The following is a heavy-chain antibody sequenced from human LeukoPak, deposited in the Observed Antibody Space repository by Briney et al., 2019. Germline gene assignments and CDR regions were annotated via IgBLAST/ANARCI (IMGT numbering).Heavy chain of an antibody. CDR3: TRGDYYDTSGYYFLFDY. CDR1: GFTFGDYG. J-gene: IGHJ4*02. CDR2: IRSKAYGGTT. V-gene: IGHV3-49*04. D-gene: IGHD3-22*01. Sequence: GGSLRLSCTASGFTFGDYGMSWVRQAPGKGLEWVGFIRSKAYGGTTEYAASVIGRFTISRDDSKSIAYLQMNSLKTEDTAVYYCTRGDYYDTSGYYFLFDYWGQGTLVTVSS.